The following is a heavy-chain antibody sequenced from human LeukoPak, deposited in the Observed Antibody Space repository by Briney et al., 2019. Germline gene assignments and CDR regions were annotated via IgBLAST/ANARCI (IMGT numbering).Heavy chain of an antibody. CDR2: ISGSGDTT. Sequence: GGSLRLSCAASGFAFRSYAMSWVRQAPGKGLEWVSAISGSGDTTDYGDSVKGRFTISRDNSKDTLYLQMNSLRAEDTAIYSCARDSNIATRRYYFNSWGQGTLVTVTS. D-gene: IGHD6-6*01. CDR3: ARDSNIATRRYYFNS. CDR1: GFAFRSYA. V-gene: IGHV3-23*01. J-gene: IGHJ4*02.